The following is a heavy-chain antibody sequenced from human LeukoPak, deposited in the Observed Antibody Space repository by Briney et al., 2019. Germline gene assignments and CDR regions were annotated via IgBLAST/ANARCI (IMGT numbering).Heavy chain of an antibody. CDR3: ARRDFSSGWSFDY. CDR2: IHTSGST. D-gene: IGHD6-19*01. CDR1: GGSLSNYQ. V-gene: IGHV4-4*07. Sequence: PSETLSLTCTVSGGSLSNYQWTWIRQPAGKGLEWIGQIHTSGSTNYNPPLKSRVTMSVDTSENQVSLTIRSVTAADTAVHYCARRDFSSGWSFDYWGQGTLVTVSS. J-gene: IGHJ4*02.